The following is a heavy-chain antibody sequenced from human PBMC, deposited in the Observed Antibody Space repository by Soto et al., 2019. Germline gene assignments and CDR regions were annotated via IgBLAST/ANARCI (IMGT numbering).Heavy chain of an antibody. V-gene: IGHV4-4*07. CDR3: ARAAKFGELYH. Sequence: TLSLTCTVSGVSIRSYYWSWVRQSAGKGLEWIGRIYVSGINNYNPSLRSRVTMSEDTSKNQLSLTLTSVTAADTAIYYCARAAKFGELYHWGKGTTVTVSS. CDR1: GVSIRSYY. J-gene: IGHJ6*01. D-gene: IGHD3-10*02. CDR2: IYVSGIN.